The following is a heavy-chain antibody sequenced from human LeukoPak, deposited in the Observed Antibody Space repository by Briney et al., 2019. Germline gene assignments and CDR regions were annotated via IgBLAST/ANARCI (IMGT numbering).Heavy chain of an antibody. Sequence: GGSLRLSCSTSGFTFGGYSMSWVRQAPGKGLEWVGFIRGKAYGATTEYAASVKGRFTISRDNSKSIAYLQMNSLKTEDTAVYYCTSSFGQLSFFDYWGQGTLVTVSS. CDR2: IRGKAYGATT. J-gene: IGHJ4*02. CDR1: GFTFGGYS. CDR3: TSSFGQLSFFDY. D-gene: IGHD3-10*01. V-gene: IGHV3-49*04.